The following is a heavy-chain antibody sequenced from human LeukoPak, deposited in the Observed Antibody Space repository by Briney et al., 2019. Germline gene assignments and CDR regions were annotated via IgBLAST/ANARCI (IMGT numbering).Heavy chain of an antibody. V-gene: IGHV3-64*01. CDR3: ARGVGEYCSGGSCPTVNYFDY. CDR2: ISSNGGST. CDR1: GFTFSSYS. D-gene: IGHD2-15*01. Sequence: GGSLRLSCAASGFTFSSYSMHWVRQAPGKGLEYVSAISSNGGSTYYANSVKGRFTISRDNSKNTLYLQVGSLRAEDMAVYYCARGVGEYCSGGSCPTVNYFDYWGQGTLVTVSS. J-gene: IGHJ4*02.